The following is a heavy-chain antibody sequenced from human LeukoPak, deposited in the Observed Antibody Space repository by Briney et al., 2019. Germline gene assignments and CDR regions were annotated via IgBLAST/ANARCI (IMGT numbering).Heavy chain of an antibody. Sequence: GEYLKISCKGSGYSFTSYWIGWVRQMPGKGLEWMGIIYPGDSDTRYSPSFQGQVTMSADKSISTAYLQWSSLKASDTAMYYCARQPQYTSGPFDTWGQGTLVTVSS. D-gene: IGHD6-19*01. CDR3: ARQPQYTSGPFDT. V-gene: IGHV5-51*01. J-gene: IGHJ5*02. CDR1: GYSFTSYW. CDR2: IYPGDSDT.